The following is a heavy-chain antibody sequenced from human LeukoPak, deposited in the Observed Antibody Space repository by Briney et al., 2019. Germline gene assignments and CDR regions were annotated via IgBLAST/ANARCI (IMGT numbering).Heavy chain of an antibody. CDR3: ARDLGLRGST. J-gene: IGHJ5*02. D-gene: IGHD5-12*01. V-gene: IGHV3-74*01. Sequence: GGSLRLSCEASGLTFSESWMHWVRQIPGKGLVWPSRMYGDMREISYADSVKGRFTISRDNAKNTVYLQMNSLRGEDTAVYYCARDLGLRGSTWGQGTLVTVSS. CDR1: GLTFSESW. CDR2: MYGDMREI.